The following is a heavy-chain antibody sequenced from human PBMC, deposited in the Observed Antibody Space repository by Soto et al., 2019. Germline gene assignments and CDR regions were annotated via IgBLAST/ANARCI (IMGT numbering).Heavy chain of an antibody. J-gene: IGHJ6*02. V-gene: IGHV3-7*03. D-gene: IGHD6-6*01. Sequence: PGGSLRLSCAASGFTFSSYWMSWVRQAPGKGLEWVANIKQDGSEKYYVDSVKGRFTISRDNAKNSLYLQMNSLRAEDTAVYYCASLPRPRIAARNYYGMDVWDQGTTVPVSS. CDR3: ASLPRPRIAARNYYGMDV. CDR2: IKQDGSEK. CDR1: GFTFSSYW.